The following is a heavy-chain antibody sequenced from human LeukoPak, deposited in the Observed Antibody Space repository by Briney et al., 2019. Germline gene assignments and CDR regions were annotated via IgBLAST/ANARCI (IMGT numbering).Heavy chain of an antibody. D-gene: IGHD4-17*01. CDR2: MNPNSGNT. CDR3: ARGAYDYGANGDWFDP. Sequence: EASVKVSCKASGYTFTSYDINWVRQATGQGLEWMGWMNPNSGNTGYAQKFQGRVTITRNTSISTAYMELSSLTSEDTAVYYCARGAYDYGANGDWFDPWGQGTLVIVSS. J-gene: IGHJ5*02. CDR1: GYTFTSYD. V-gene: IGHV1-8*01.